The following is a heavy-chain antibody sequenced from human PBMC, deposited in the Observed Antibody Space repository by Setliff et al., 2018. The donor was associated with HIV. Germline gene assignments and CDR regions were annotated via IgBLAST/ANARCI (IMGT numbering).Heavy chain of an antibody. V-gene: IGHV4-38-2*01. J-gene: IGHJ4*02. CDR2: IYDSGHT. Sequence: KPSETLSLTCAVSGYSISSGYYWGWIRQPPGKGLEWIGNIYDSGHTFYNPSLKSRVTISVDTSKNLFSLKLTSVTAADTAVYYCARARGLQDSGYDYVLYYFDYWGQGTLVTVSS. D-gene: IGHD5-12*01. CDR1: GYSISSGYY. CDR3: ARARGLQDSGYDYVLYYFDY.